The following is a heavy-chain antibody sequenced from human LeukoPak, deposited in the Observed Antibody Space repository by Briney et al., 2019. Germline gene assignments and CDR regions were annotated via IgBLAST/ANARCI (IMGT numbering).Heavy chain of an antibody. CDR1: GFTFSSYG. D-gene: IGHD5-18*01. Sequence: GGSLRLSCAASGFTFSSYGMHWVRQAPGKGLEWVAVIWYDGSNKYYADSVKGRFTISRDNSKNTLYLQMNSLRAEDTAVYYCARVPLGYSYGDLDYWGQGTLVTVSS. CDR3: ARVPLGYSYGDLDY. V-gene: IGHV3-33*01. CDR2: IWYDGSNK. J-gene: IGHJ4*02.